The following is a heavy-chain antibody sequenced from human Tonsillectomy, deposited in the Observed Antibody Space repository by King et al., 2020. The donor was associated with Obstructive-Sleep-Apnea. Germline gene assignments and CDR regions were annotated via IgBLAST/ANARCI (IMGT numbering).Heavy chain of an antibody. CDR2: ISYTGSNK. V-gene: IGHV3-30*04. J-gene: IGHJ5*02. CDR1: GFTFSNYA. CDR3: VRDPDSSSSWFSWFDP. D-gene: IGHD6-13*01. Sequence: VQLVESGGGVVQPGRSLRLSCAASGFTFSNYAMHWVRQAPGKGLEWVASISYTGSNKNYADSVTGRFTISRDNSKNTLYLQMNSLRAEDTAVYYCVRDPDSSSSWFSWFDPWGQGTLVTVSS.